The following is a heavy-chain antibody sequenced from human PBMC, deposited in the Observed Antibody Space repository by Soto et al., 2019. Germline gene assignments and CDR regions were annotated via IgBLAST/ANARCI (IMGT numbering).Heavy chain of an antibody. CDR3: ARLSAAWFDP. D-gene: IGHD6-19*01. Sequence: QVQLQESGPGLVKPSETLSLTCTVSGGSVSSGSYHWGWIRQPPGKGLEWIGYIYHSGSTNYNPSLKSRVTISVDTSKNQFSLSLTSVTAAGTAVYYCARLSAAWFDPWGQGTLVTVAS. CDR2: IYHSGST. CDR1: GGSVSSGSYH. V-gene: IGHV4-61*01. J-gene: IGHJ5*02.